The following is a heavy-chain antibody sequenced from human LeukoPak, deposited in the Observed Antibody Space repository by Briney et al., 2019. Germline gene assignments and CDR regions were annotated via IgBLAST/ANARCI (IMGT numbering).Heavy chain of an antibody. CDR2: INTDGSIT. CDR1: GFTFSDYW. CDR3: ARDRGPRTGFMVREAYDY. D-gene: IGHD3-10*01. Sequence: GGSLRLSCAASGFTFSDYWIHWVRQAPGKGLVWISRINTDGSITNYADSVKGRFSISRDNAKNTLYLQMSSLRAEDTAAYYCARDRGPRTGFMVREAYDYWGQGTLVTVSS. V-gene: IGHV3-74*01. J-gene: IGHJ4*02.